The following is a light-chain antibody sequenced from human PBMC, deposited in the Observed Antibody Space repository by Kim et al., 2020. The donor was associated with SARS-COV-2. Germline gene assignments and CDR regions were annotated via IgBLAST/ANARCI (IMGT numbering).Light chain of an antibody. J-gene: IGKJ1*01. CDR1: QDISNY. CDR2: DAS. CDR3: QQYDNFWT. Sequence: QMTQSPSSLSASVGDRVTSTCQASQDISNYLNWYQQKPGKAPKLLLYDASNWETGVPSRFSGSGSGTDFTFTISSLQPADIATYYCQQYDNFWTFGQGTKVDIK. V-gene: IGKV1-33*01.